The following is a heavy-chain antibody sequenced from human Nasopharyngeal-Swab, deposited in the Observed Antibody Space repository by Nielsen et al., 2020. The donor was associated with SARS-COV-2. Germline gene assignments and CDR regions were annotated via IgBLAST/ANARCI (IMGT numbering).Heavy chain of an antibody. D-gene: IGHD5-12*01. V-gene: IGHV1-46*01. CDR2: INPSGGST. CDR3: ARDLVAGYSGYDFRETFDY. Sequence: ASVKVSCKASGYTFTSYYMHWVRQAPGQGLEWMGIINPSGGSTSCAQKFQGRVTMTRDTSTSTAYMELSSLRSEDTAVYYCARDLVAGYSGYDFRETFDYWGQGTLVTVSS. CDR1: GYTFTSYY. J-gene: IGHJ4*02.